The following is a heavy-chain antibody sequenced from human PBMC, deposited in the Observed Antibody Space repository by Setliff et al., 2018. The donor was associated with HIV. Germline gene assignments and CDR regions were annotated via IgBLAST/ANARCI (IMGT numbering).Heavy chain of an antibody. CDR3: ARDVFAYYYGSGSYIDY. V-gene: IGHV1-2*02. D-gene: IGHD3-10*01. CDR1: GYTFTGYY. CDR2: INPNSGGT. J-gene: IGHJ4*02. Sequence: ASVKVSCKASGYTFTGYYTHWVRQAPGQGLEWMGWINPNSGGTNYAQKFQGRVTMTRDTSISTAYMELSRLRSDDTAVYYCARDVFAYYYGSGSYIDYWGQGTLVTVSS.